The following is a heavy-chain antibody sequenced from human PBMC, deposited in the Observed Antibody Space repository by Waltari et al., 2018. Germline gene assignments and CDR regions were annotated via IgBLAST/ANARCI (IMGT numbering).Heavy chain of an antibody. CDR3: AKDLPGAYYYGMDV. Sequence: QVQLVESGGGVVQPGGSLRLSCAASRLTFTTYGMHWVRQAPGKGLEWVAFIRSDGFNKYYADSVKGRFTISSDNSKNTLYLQMNSLRAEDTAVYFCAKDLPGAYYYGMDVWGQGTTVSVS. D-gene: IGHD7-27*01. J-gene: IGHJ6*02. V-gene: IGHV3-30*02. CDR2: IRSDGFNK. CDR1: RLTFTTYG.